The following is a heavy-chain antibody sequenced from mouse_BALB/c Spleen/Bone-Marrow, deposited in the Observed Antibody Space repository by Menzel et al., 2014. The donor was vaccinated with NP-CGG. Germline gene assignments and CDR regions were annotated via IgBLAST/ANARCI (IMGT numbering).Heavy chain of an antibody. J-gene: IGHJ3*01. CDR1: GFDFSSYW. CDR3: ARMGHYGWFAY. V-gene: IGHV4-1*02. CDR2: INPDSNTI. D-gene: IGHD1-1*01. Sequence: EVQRVESGGGLVPPGGSLKLSCAASGFDFSSYWMSWVRQAPGKGLEWIGEINPDSNTINYTPSLKEKYIISRDNAKNTLYLQMSKVRSEDTALYYCARMGHYGWFAYWGQGTLVTVSA.